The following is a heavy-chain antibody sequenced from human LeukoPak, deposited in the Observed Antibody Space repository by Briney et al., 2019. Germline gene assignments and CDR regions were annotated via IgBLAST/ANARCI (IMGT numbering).Heavy chain of an antibody. CDR3: ARADTAMVTSFFDY. CDR1: GFTFSSYS. J-gene: IGHJ4*02. V-gene: IGHV3-48*02. D-gene: IGHD5-18*01. Sequence: PGGSLRLSCAASGFTFSSYSVNWVRQAPGKGLEWVSYISSSSSTIYYADSVKGRFTISRDNAKNSLYLQMNSLRDEDTAVYYCARADTAMVTSFFDYWGQGTLVTVSS. CDR2: ISSSSSTI.